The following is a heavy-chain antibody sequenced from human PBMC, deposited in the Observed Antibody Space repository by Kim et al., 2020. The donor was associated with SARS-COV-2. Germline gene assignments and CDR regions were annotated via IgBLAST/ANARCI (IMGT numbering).Heavy chain of an antibody. CDR2: IYYSGST. CDR1: GGSISSSSYY. J-gene: IGHJ6*02. Sequence: SETLSLTCTVSGGSISSSSYYWGWIRQPPGKGLEWIGSIYYSGSTYYNPSLKSRVTISVDTSKNQFSLKLSSVTAADTAVYYCARRKSSSSWYGGYVYYYYYGMDVWGQGTTVTVSS. CDR3: ARRKSSSSWYGGYVYYYYYGMDV. D-gene: IGHD6-13*01. V-gene: IGHV4-39*07.